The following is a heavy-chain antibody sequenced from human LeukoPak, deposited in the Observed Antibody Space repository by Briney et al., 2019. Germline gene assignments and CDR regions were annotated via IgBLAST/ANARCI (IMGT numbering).Heavy chain of an antibody. CDR3: AKSTIVVVAATFHDY. J-gene: IGHJ4*02. Sequence: GGSLRLSCAASGFTFSSYGMHWVRQAPGKGLEWVTYISDDGSRKYHADSVKGRFSISRDNSKNTLYLQMHSLRAEDTAVYYCAKSTIVVVAATFHDYWGQGTLVTVSS. CDR2: ISDDGSRK. D-gene: IGHD2-15*01. CDR1: GFTFSSYG. V-gene: IGHV3-30*18.